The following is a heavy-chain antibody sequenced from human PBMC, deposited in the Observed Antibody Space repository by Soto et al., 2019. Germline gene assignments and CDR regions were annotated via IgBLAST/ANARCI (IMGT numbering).Heavy chain of an antibody. CDR3: AREVCHGIGWYAANYSDY. CDR1: GGSISSYY. Sequence: SETLSLTCTVSGGSISSYYWSWIRQPPGKGLEWIGYIYYSGSTNYNPSLKSRVTISVDTSKNQFSLKLSSVTAADAAVYYCAREVCHGIGWYAANYSDYGGQGTLVTVSS. V-gene: IGHV4-59*01. J-gene: IGHJ4*02. D-gene: IGHD6-19*01. CDR2: IYYSGST.